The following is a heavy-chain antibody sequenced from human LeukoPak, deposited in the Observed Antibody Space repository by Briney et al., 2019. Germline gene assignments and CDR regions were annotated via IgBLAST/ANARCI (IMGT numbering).Heavy chain of an antibody. CDR1: GGSISSSNW. J-gene: IGHJ4*02. Sequence: PSGTLSLTCAVSGGSISSSNWWSWVRQPPGMGLQWIGEIYHSGTTNYNTLLKIRVTMSVDMSENHFSLNLSSVTAADTAVYFCARVHYYGSGTYYFDYWGQGTLVTVSS. CDR2: IYHSGTT. V-gene: IGHV4-4*02. CDR3: ARVHYYGSGTYYFDY. D-gene: IGHD3-10*01.